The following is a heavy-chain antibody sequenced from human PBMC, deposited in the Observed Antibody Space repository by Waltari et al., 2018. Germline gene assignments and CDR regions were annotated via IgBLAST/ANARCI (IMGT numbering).Heavy chain of an antibody. CDR3: AKSPMIVVGKFWYFDL. Sequence: EVQLLESGGGLVQPGGSLRLSCAASGSTFSGYAMSWVRQAPGKGLEWVSAISGSGGSTYYADSVKGRFTISRDNSKNTLYLQMNSLRAEDTAVYYCAKSPMIVVGKFWYFDLWGRGTLVTVSS. CDR2: ISGSGGST. J-gene: IGHJ2*01. D-gene: IGHD3-22*01. CDR1: GSTFSGYA. V-gene: IGHV3-23*01.